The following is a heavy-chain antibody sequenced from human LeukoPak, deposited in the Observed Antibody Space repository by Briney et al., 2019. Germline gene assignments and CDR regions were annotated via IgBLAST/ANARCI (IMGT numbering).Heavy chain of an antibody. CDR2: IYRSGTT. CDR3: ARLDSVVVVAATDAFDI. J-gene: IGHJ3*02. Sequence: SETLSLTCTVSGGSISSYYWSWIRQAPGKGLEWIGYIYRSGTTNYNPSLNSRVTISADTSKNQFSLKLSSVTAADTAVYYCARLDSVVVVAATDAFDIWGQGTMVTVSS. V-gene: IGHV4-59*08. CDR1: GGSISSYY. D-gene: IGHD2-15*01.